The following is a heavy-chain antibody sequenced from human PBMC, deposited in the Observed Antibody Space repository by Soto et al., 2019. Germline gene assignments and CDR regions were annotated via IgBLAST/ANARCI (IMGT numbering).Heavy chain of an antibody. CDR1: EFTFSSYA. CDR3: AKGHSTVTLYYFDY. CDR2: ITSGGIS. Sequence: GGSLRLSCAASEFTFSSYAMSWVRQAPGRGLEWVSTITSGGISNYVDSVKGRFTITRDNSKNTLYLQMNSLRAEDTAVYYCAKGHSTVTLYYFDYWGQGTLVTVSS. D-gene: IGHD4-4*01. V-gene: IGHV3-23*01. J-gene: IGHJ4*02.